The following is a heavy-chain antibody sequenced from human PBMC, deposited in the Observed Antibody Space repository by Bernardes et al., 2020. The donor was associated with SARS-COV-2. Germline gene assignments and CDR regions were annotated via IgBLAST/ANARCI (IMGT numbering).Heavy chain of an antibody. CDR1: GGSISSYY. J-gene: IGHJ6*02. CDR2: IYYSGST. Sequence: SETLSLTCTVSGGSISSYYWSWIRQPPGKVLEWIGYIYYSGSTNYNPSPKSRLTISVDTSKNQFSLKLSPVTAADTAVYYCAGGNAVPAAIKGYYYYGMDVWGQGTTVTVSS. CDR3: AGGNAVPAAIKGYYYYGMDV. V-gene: IGHV4-59*01. D-gene: IGHD2-2*02.